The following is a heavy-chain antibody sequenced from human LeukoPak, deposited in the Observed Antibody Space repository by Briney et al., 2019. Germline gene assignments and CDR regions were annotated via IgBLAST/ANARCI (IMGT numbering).Heavy chain of an antibody. D-gene: IGHD5-18*01. Sequence: GASVKVSCKASGYTFTSYYMHWVRQAPGQGLEWMGIINPSGGSTSYAQKFQGSVTMTRDTSTSTVYMELSSLRSEDTAVYYCARDRMRGYSFGYKGDYYYYYMDVWGKGTTVTVSS. V-gene: IGHV1-46*01. J-gene: IGHJ6*03. CDR3: ARDRMRGYSFGYKGDYYYYYMDV. CDR1: GYTFTSYY. CDR2: INPSGGST.